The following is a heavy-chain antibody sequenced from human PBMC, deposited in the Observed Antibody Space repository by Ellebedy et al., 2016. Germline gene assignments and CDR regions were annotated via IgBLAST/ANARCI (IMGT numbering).Heavy chain of an antibody. V-gene: IGHV1-58*02. Sequence: ASVKVSCKASGFTFSSSAMQWVRQARGQRLEWIGWIVVGSGNTNYAQKLQGRVTMTTDTSTSTAYMELRSLRSDDTAVDYCANFGIEDTAISAWGQGTLVTVSS. CDR2: IVVGSGNT. CDR1: GFTFSSSA. CDR3: ANFGIEDTAISA. J-gene: IGHJ4*02. D-gene: IGHD5-18*01.